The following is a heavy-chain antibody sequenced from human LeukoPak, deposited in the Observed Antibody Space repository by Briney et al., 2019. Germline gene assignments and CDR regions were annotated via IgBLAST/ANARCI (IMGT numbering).Heavy chain of an antibody. J-gene: IGHJ4*02. CDR3: ARDRGDNRESDY. CDR1: GSSISSYS. V-gene: IGHV4-4*07. Sequence: SETLSLTCTVSGSSISSYSWSWIRQPAGKGLEWIGRIYTSGSTNYNPSLKSRVTMSVDTSKNQFSLRLSSVTAADTAIYYCARDRGDNRESDYWGQGTLVSVSS. CDR2: IYTSGST. D-gene: IGHD4-23*01.